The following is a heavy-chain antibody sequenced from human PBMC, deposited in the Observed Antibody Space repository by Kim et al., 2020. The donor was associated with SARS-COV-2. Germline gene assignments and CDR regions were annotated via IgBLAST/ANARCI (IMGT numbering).Heavy chain of an antibody. D-gene: IGHD5-18*01. CDR2: ISSSSSTI. Sequence: GGSLRLSCAASGFTFSSYSMNWVRQAPGKGLEWVSYISSSSSTIYYADSVKGRFTISRDNAKNSLYLQMNSLRDEDTAAYYCARTDTAMVKGWFDPWGQGTLVTVSS. CDR1: GFTFSSYS. J-gene: IGHJ5*02. CDR3: ARTDTAMVKGWFDP. V-gene: IGHV3-48*02.